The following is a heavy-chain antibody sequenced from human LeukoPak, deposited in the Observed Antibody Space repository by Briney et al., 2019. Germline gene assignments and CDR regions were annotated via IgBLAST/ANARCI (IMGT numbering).Heavy chain of an antibody. V-gene: IGHV4-38-2*02. CDR3: ARLDIVATSGGFDY. J-gene: IGHJ4*02. Sequence: SETLSLTCTVSGYSISSGYYWGWLRQPPGKGLEWIGSIYHSGSTYYNPSLKSRVTISVDTSKNQFSLKLSSVTAADTAVYYCARLDIVATSGGFDYWGQGTLVTVSS. CDR2: IYHSGST. CDR1: GYSISSGYY. D-gene: IGHD5-12*01.